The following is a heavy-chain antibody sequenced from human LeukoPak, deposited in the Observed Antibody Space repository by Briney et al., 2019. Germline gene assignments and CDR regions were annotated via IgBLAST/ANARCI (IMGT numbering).Heavy chain of an antibody. Sequence: SETLSLTCAVYGGSFSGYYWSWIRQPPGKGLEWIGEINHSGSTNYNPSLKSRVTISVDTSKNQFSLKLGSVTAADTAVYYCARGRNIGGLLGWFDPWGQGTLVTVSS. CDR1: GGSFSGYY. D-gene: IGHD1-26*01. V-gene: IGHV4-34*01. J-gene: IGHJ5*02. CDR2: INHSGST. CDR3: ARGRNIGGLLGWFDP.